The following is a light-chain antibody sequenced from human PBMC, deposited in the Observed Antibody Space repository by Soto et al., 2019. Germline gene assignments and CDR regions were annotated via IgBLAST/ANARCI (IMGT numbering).Light chain of an antibody. V-gene: IGLV1-40*01. CDR1: SSNFGAGSY. Sequence: QSVLTPPPSVSGAPGQRITISCTGRSSNFGAGSYVHWYQQHPGTAPILLIYGNSNRPSWVPDRFSGSKSGPSASLAITGLQAEDEADYYCQSYDSSLSGYVFGTGTKVT. CDR2: GNS. CDR3: QSYDSSLSGYV. J-gene: IGLJ1*01.